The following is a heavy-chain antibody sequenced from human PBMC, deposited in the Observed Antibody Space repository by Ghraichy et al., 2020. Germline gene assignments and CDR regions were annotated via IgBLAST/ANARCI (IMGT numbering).Heavy chain of an antibody. CDR1: GVTFGRSW. D-gene: IGHD4-11*01. CDR2: ISDDGGQK. Sequence: SGVTFGRSWMSWLRQAPGKGLEWLANISDDGGQKNFADSVRGRLAISRDNANNSLYLEMSNLRVEDTAVYYCARAYSDYPDWGEGTLVTVSS. CDR3: ARAYSDYPD. V-gene: IGHV3-7*01. J-gene: IGHJ1*01.